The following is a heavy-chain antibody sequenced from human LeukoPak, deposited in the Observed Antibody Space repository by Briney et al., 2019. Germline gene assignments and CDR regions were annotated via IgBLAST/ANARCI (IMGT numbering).Heavy chain of an antibody. CDR1: GYTLTELS. Sequence: ASVKVSCKVSGYTLTELSMHWVRQAPGKGLEWMGGFDPEDGETIYAQKFQGRVTMTEDTSTDTAYMELSSLRSEDTAVYYCAIVDLHSGWSTKHFDYWGQGTLVTVSS. J-gene: IGHJ4*02. CDR3: AIVDLHSGWSTKHFDY. D-gene: IGHD6-19*01. CDR2: FDPEDGET. V-gene: IGHV1-24*01.